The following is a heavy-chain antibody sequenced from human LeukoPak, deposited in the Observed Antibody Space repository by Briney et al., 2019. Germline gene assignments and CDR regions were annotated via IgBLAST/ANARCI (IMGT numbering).Heavy chain of an antibody. V-gene: IGHV4-59*01. CDR1: GGSISSYY. CDR2: IYYSGST. Sequence: SETLSLTCTVSGGSISSYYWSWIRQPPGKGLEWIGYIYYSGSTNYNPSLKSRVTISVDTSKNQFSLKLSSVTAADTAVYYCARAFPFGYWGQGTLVTVSS. J-gene: IGHJ4*02. D-gene: IGHD2-21*01. CDR3: ARAFPFGY.